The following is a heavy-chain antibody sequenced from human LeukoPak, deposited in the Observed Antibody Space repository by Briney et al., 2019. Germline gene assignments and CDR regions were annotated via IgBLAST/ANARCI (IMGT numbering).Heavy chain of an antibody. Sequence: PSETLSLTCTVSGASITSGGYYWSWIRLHAGKGLEWIGYIYYSGSTFYNPSLKGRVTISVDTSKNHFSLRLRSVTAADTALYYCASSSLGPHYYYYYMDVWGKGTTVTVSS. CDR2: IYYSGST. CDR3: ASSSLGPHYYYYYMDV. CDR1: GASITSGGYY. V-gene: IGHV4-31*03. J-gene: IGHJ6*03.